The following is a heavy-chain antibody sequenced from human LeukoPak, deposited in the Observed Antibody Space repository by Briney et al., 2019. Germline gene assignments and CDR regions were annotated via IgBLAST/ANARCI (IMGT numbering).Heavy chain of an antibody. V-gene: IGHV4-59*01. CDR1: GGSISSYY. J-gene: IGHJ5*02. D-gene: IGHD6-6*01. Sequence: PSETLSLTCTVSGGSISSYYWSWIRQPPGKGLEWIGYIYYSGSTNYNPSLKSRVTISVDTSKNQFSLKLSSVTAADTAVYYCASSLQAARPHWFDPWGQGTLVTASS. CDR2: IYYSGST. CDR3: ASSLQAARPHWFDP.